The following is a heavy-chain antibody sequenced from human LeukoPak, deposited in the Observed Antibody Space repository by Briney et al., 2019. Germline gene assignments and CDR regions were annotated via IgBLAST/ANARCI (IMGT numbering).Heavy chain of an antibody. CDR2: ISGSGGST. CDR3: AKSSTWKQLWSYDY. V-gene: IGHV3-23*01. CDR1: GFIFNNYW. Sequence: GGSLRLSCAASGFIFNNYWMTWVRQAPGKGLEWVSAISGSGGSTNYADSVKGRFTISRDNSKNTLDLQMNSLRAEDTAVYHCAKSSTWKQLWSYDYWGQGILVTVSS. D-gene: IGHD5-18*01. J-gene: IGHJ4*02.